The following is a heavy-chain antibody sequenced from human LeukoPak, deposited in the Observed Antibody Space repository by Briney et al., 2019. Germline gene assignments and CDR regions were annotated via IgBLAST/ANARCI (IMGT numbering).Heavy chain of an antibody. CDR3: ARVGYSYVINDWSRTGLGAYPTKYYYHMDV. CDR2: INHSVST. CDR1: VGSFSGYY. D-gene: IGHD5-18*01. J-gene: IGHJ6*03. V-gene: IGHV4-34*01. Sequence: SETLSLTCAVSVGSFSGYYWSWIRQPPGKGLEWIVEINHSVSTNYNPSLKSRVTISGDTSKNQCSLKLSSVTAADTAVYFCARVGYSYVINDWSRTGLGAYPTKYYYHMDVWGKGTTVTVSS.